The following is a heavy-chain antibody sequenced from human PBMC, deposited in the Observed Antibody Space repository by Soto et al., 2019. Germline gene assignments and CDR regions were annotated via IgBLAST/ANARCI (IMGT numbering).Heavy chain of an antibody. CDR2: IYYTGTT. CDR1: SGSISNYY. CDR3: VSLGWVGAYTNDAVDL. D-gene: IGHD1-26*01. V-gene: IGHV4-59*01. J-gene: IGHJ3*01. Sequence: QVQLQESGPGLVKPSETLSLTCTVSSGSISNYYWNWIRQSPGKGLEWIGYIYYTGTTTYNPPLNTRVTIAVVTSKNLFSLELGSVTAADTAVYYCVSLGWVGAYTNDAVDLGGQGTMVTVSS.